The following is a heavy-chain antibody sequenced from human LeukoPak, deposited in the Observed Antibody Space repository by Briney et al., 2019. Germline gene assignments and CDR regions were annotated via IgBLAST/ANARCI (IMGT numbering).Heavy chain of an antibody. CDR1: GDSIGSSSFY. CDR3: ARARRFCNSANCFQWFDP. V-gene: IGHV4-39*07. CDR2: VYYSGST. D-gene: IGHD2-2*01. J-gene: IGHJ5*02. Sequence: SETLSLTCTVSGDSIGSSSFYWGWIRQPPGKGLEWIGSVYYSGSTYYNPSLKSRVTISVDTSKNQFSLKLSSVTAADTAVYYCARARRFCNSANCFQWFDPWGQGTLVTVSS.